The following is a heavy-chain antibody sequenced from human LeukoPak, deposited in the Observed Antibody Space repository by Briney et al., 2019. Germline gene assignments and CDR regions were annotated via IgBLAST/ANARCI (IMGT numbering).Heavy chain of an antibody. Sequence: QPGGSLRLSCAASGLTFSSYWMNWARQAPGKGLEWVASINHNGNVNYYVDSVKGRLTISRDNAKNSLYLQMSNLRAEDTAVYFCARGGGLDVWGQGATVTVSS. CDR3: ARGGGLDV. V-gene: IGHV3-7*03. D-gene: IGHD3-16*01. J-gene: IGHJ6*02. CDR1: GLTFSSYW. CDR2: INHNGNVN.